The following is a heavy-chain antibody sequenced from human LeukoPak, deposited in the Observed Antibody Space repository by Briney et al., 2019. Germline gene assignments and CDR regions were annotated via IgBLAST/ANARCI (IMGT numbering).Heavy chain of an antibody. D-gene: IGHD5-24*01. CDR2: VNSDGSIT. J-gene: IGHJ4*02. CDR3: ARDRDGYAIFDY. V-gene: IGHV3-74*01. CDR1: KFTFSNYW. Sequence: PGGSLRLSCAASKFTFSNYWMHWVRQAPGEGQVWVSRVNSDGSITTYADSVKGRFTISRDNAENTLYLQMNSLRAEDTAVYYCARDRDGYAIFDYWGQGTLVTVSS.